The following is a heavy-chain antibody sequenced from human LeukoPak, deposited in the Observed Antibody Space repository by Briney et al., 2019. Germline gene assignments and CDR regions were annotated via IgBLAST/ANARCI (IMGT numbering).Heavy chain of an antibody. CDR2: IYYSGST. V-gene: IGHV4-59*11. D-gene: IGHD6-13*01. Sequence: SETLSLTCTVSGGSISSHYWSWIRQPPGKGLEWIGYIYYSGSTNYNPSLKSRVTISVDTSKNQFSLKLSSVTAADTAVYYCARDMGEVSSSWLDYWGQGTLVTVSS. CDR3: ARDMGEVSSSWLDY. CDR1: GGSISSHY. J-gene: IGHJ4*02.